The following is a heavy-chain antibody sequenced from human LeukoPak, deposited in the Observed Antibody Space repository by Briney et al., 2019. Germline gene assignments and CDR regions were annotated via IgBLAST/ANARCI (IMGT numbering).Heavy chain of an antibody. Sequence: ASVRVSCKASGYTFTGYYMHWVRQAPGQGLEWMGWINPNSGGTNYAQKFQGRVTMTRDTSISTAYMELSRLRSDDTAVYYCARGGDYGDLRYFDYWGQGTLVTVSS. CDR1: GYTFTGYY. CDR3: ARGGDYGDLRYFDY. V-gene: IGHV1-2*02. CDR2: INPNSGGT. J-gene: IGHJ4*02. D-gene: IGHD4-17*01.